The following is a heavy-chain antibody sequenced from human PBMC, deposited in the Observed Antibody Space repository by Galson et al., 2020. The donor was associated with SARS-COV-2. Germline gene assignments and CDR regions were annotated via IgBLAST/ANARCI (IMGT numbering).Heavy chain of an antibody. CDR1: GFTFRSYG. CDR2: ISYDGSNK. V-gene: IGHV3-30*18. J-gene: IGHJ5*02. D-gene: IGHD3-22*01. CDR3: AKDDSSGYSTSWFDP. Sequence: GESLKISCAASGFTFRSYGMHWVRQAPGKGLEWVAVISYDGSNKYYADSVKGRFTISRDNSKNTLYLQMNSLRAEDTAVYYCAKDDSSGYSTSWFDPWGQGTRVTVSS.